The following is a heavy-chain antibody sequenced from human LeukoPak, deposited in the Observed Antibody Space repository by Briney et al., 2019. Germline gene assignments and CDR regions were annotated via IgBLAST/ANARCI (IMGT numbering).Heavy chain of an antibody. D-gene: IGHD2-2*01. CDR1: GFTFSSYA. CDR3: GREDCNNVRCYGASDA. V-gene: IGHV3-69-1*01. J-gene: IGHJ5*02. Sequence: GSLRLSCVGSGFTFSSYAMNWVRQAPGKGLEWVSSISSNNNIYYADSVKGRFTISRDNAKNSLSLQMNSQRGEDTAVYYCGREDCNNVRCYGASDAWGQGALVTVSS. CDR2: ISSNNNI.